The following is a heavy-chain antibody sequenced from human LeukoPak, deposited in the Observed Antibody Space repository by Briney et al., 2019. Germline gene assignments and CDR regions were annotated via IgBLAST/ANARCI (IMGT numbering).Heavy chain of an antibody. D-gene: IGHD3-10*01. CDR3: AKHYYGSGSQKYYFDY. CDR1: GFTFSTYA. CDR2: ISASGGTT. V-gene: IGHV3-23*01. J-gene: IGHJ4*02. Sequence: GGSLRLSCAASGFTFSTYAMSWVRQAPGKGLEWVSGISASGGTTYYADSVKGRFTISRDNSKNTLYLQMNSLRPEDTAVYYCAKHYYGSGSQKYYFDYWGQGTLVTVSS.